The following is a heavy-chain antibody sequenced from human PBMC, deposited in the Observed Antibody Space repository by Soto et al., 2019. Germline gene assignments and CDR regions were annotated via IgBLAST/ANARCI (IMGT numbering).Heavy chain of an antibody. D-gene: IGHD3-22*01. V-gene: IGHV3-21*01. CDR3: ARDVIPITMLVVAHDAFDF. CDR2: ISSSSSYI. CDR1: GFTFSSYC. J-gene: IGHJ3*01. Sequence: XGCLRLYCAASGFTFSSYCLNWVRQAPGKGLDWVSSISSSSSYIYYADSVKGRFTITRDNAKNSLYLQMNSLRGEDKAVYYCARDVIPITMLVVAHDAFDFWGQGTMVTVSS.